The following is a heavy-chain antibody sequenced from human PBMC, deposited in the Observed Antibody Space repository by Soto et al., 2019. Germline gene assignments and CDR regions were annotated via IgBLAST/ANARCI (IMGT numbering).Heavy chain of an antibody. CDR1: GFTFSSYA. D-gene: IGHD3-10*01. Sequence: QVQLVESGGGVVQPGRSLRLSCAASGFTFSSYAMHWVRQAPGKGLEWVAVISYDGSNKYYADSVKGRFTISRDNSKNSLYLQMNRLGAEDTAVYYCAREEGWFGELYRPGQNEYSYYGMDVWGQGTTVTVSS. V-gene: IGHV3-30-3*01. J-gene: IGHJ6*02. CDR3: AREEGWFGELYRPGQNEYSYYGMDV. CDR2: ISYDGSNK.